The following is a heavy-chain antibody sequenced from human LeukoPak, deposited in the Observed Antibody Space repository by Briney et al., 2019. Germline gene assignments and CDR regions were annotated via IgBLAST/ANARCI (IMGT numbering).Heavy chain of an antibody. D-gene: IGHD2/OR15-2a*01. J-gene: IGHJ2*01. CDR3: ALQGSDARMTYWYFDL. CDR2: SFTGGTT. V-gene: IGHV3-53*01. CDR1: GFTVSSNY. Sequence: GGSLRLSCAASGFTVSSNYMSWVRQAPGRGPEWVSGISFTGGTTYYADSVTGRFTVSRDDSKSTLYLEMRSLTVDDTAVYYCALQGSDARMTYWYFDLWGRGTLVTVSS.